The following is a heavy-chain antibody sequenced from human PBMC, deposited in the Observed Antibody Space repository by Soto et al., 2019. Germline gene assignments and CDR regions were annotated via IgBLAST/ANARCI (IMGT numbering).Heavy chain of an antibody. J-gene: IGHJ6*02. CDR1: GFTFSDYY. CDR3: ARDRRAAAGLYYYYGMDV. D-gene: IGHD6-13*01. V-gene: IGHV3-11*01. CDR2: ISSSGSTI. Sequence: GSLRLSCAASGFTFSDYYMSWIRQAPGKGLEWVSYISSSGSTIYYADSVEGRFTISRDNAKNSLYLQMNSLRAEDTAVYYCARDRRAAAGLYYYYGMDVWGQGTTVTVSS.